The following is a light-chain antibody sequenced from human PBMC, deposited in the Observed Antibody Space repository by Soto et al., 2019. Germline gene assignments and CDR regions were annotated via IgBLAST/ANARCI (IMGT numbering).Light chain of an antibody. Sequence: EIVLTQSTATLSLSPGERATLSCRASQSVSSYLACYQHKPGQAPRLLIYDASNRATGIPARLSGSGSGTDFTLTISSLEPEDFAVYYCQQRSNWPLTFGGGTKVEIK. J-gene: IGKJ4*01. CDR2: DAS. CDR1: QSVSSY. V-gene: IGKV3-11*01. CDR3: QQRSNWPLT.